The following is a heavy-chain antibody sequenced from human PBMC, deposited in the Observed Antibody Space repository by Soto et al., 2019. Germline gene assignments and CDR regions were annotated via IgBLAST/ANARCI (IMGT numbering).Heavy chain of an antibody. CDR2: IIPIFGTA. J-gene: IGHJ6*02. V-gene: IGHV1-69*13. D-gene: IGHD3-10*01. CDR3: ASSSPFIPMVRAALSGGMDV. Sequence: SVKVSCKASGGTFSSYAISWVRQAPGQGLEWMGGIIPIFGTANYAQKFQGRVTITADESTSTAYMELSSLRSEDTAVYYCASSSPFIPMVRAALSGGMDVWGHGTPVTVSS. CDR1: GGTFSSYA.